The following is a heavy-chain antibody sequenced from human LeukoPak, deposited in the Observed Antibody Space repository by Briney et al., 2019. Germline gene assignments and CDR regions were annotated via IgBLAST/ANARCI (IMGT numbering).Heavy chain of an antibody. Sequence: SETLSLTCAVYGGSFSDYYWSWIRQPPGKGLEWIGEINHSGSTNYNPSLKSRVTISIDTSKNQFSLKLSAVTAADTAVFYCTRGARTPSGYGSRTAGRANWFDPWGRGTLVTVSS. J-gene: IGHJ5*02. CDR3: TRGARTPSGYGSRTAGRANWFDP. CDR2: INHSGST. V-gene: IGHV4-34*01. D-gene: IGHD5-12*01. CDR1: GGSFSDYY.